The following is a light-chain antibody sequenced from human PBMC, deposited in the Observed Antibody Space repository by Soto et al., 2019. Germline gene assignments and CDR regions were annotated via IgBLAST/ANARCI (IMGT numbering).Light chain of an antibody. V-gene: IGKV3-15*01. CDR3: QQYNKWPLT. J-gene: IGKJ1*01. CDR1: QSVSSN. Sequence: EIMMTQSPGTLSASPGERATLSCRASQSVSSNLAWYQQKPGQAPRLLIYAVSTGATGIPARFSGSGSGTEFSLTISSLQSEDFAVYYCQQYNKWPLTFGQGTKVGIK. CDR2: AVS.